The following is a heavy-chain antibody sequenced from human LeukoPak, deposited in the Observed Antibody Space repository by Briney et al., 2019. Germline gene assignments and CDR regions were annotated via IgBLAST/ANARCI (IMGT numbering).Heavy chain of an antibody. CDR3: ARSRRRDGFIDY. J-gene: IGHJ4*02. CDR2: IDLDDDK. Sequence: SGAALVKPTQTLTLTCTISGFALSTTGMCVSWIRQPPGKALEWLARIDLDDDKYYNTSLRTRLTISKDTSKNQVVVKVTNMDPVDTATYYCARSRRRDGFIDYWGQGNLVTVSS. D-gene: IGHD5-24*01. V-gene: IGHV2-70*11. CDR1: GFALSTTGMC.